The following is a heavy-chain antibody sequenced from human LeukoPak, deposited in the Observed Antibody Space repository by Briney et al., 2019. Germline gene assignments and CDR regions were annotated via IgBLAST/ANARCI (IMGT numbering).Heavy chain of an antibody. CDR3: ARDPHYGAIDY. D-gene: IGHD4-17*01. V-gene: IGHV3-7*01. Sequence: GGSLRLSCAASGLTFSHSWMSWVRQAPGKGLEWVADINQDGSARYYVDSVKGRFTISRDNAENSLYLQMNSLRAEDTAVYYCARDPHYGAIDYWGQGTLVTVSS. CDR2: INQDGSAR. CDR1: GLTFSHSW. J-gene: IGHJ4*02.